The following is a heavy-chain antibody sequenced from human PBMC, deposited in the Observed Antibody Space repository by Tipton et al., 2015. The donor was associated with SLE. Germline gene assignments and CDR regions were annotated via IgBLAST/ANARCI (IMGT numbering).Heavy chain of an antibody. V-gene: IGHV4-4*08. CDR2: IQTSEST. Sequence: TLSLTCTISGDSISSYYWTWIRQPPGKGLEWIGYIQTSESTKSNPSLKSRVTISVDTSKSQFSLKLSSVTAADTAVFYCAKGSGWYKDWGQGTLVTVSS. J-gene: IGHJ4*02. D-gene: IGHD6-19*01. CDR1: GDSISSYY. CDR3: AKGSGWYKD.